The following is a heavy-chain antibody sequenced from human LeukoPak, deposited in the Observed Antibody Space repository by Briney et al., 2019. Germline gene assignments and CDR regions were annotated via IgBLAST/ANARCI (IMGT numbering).Heavy chain of an antibody. J-gene: IGHJ4*02. CDR2: IYYSGST. D-gene: IGHD6-19*01. CDR3: ARSLIAVAGYFDY. CDR1: GGSISSYY. Sequence: SETLSLTCTVSGGSISSYYWSWIRQPPGKGLEWIGYIYYSGSTNYNPSLKSRVTISVDTSKNQFSLTLSSVTAADTAVYYCARSLIAVAGYFDYWGQGTLVTVSS. V-gene: IGHV4-59*01.